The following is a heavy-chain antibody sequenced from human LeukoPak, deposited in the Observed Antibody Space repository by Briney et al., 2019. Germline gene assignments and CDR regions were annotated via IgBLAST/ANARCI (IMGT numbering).Heavy chain of an antibody. J-gene: IGHJ6*03. CDR3: ARVGQWLGYYYYMDV. D-gene: IGHD6-19*01. Sequence: GGSLRLSCAASGFTFDDYGMSWVRQAPGKGLEWVSGINWNGGSTGYADSVKGRFTISRDNAKNSLYLQMNSLRAEDTALYYCARVGQWLGYYYYMDVWGKGTTVTVSS. CDR1: GFTFDDYG. CDR2: INWNGGST. V-gene: IGHV3-20*04.